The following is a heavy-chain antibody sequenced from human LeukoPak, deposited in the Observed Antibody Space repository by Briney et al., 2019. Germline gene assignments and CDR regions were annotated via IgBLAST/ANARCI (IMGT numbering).Heavy chain of an antibody. V-gene: IGHV3-21*01. CDR2: IGPSGGSI. J-gene: IGHJ6*02. Sequence: GGSLRLSCAPYRFTFSSYSMNWVRQASGEGLEWVSSIGPSGGSIFYANSVKGRFTISRDNAKNSLYLQMNSLRAEDTAVYYCARDVRTPYYYDMGLWGQGTTVTVSS. CDR3: ARDVRTPYYYDMGL. CDR1: RFTFSSYS.